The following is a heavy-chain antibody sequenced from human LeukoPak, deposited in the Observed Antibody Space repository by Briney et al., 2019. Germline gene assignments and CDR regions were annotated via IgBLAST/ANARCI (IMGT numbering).Heavy chain of an antibody. V-gene: IGHV1-46*01. Sequence: ASVKVSCKESGYTFTNYYLHWVRQAPGQGLEWMGIIHPSGGSTAYAQKFQGRVTMTRDTSTSTVYMELSSLRSEDTAVYYCARDSTTSSLADPWGQGTLVTVSS. CDR2: IHPSGGST. CDR1: GYTFTNYY. J-gene: IGHJ5*02. D-gene: IGHD2-2*01. CDR3: ARDSTTSSLADP.